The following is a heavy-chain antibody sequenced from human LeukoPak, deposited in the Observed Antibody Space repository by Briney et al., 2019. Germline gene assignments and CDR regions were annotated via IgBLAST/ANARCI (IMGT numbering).Heavy chain of an antibody. CDR2: IFPGNSDT. V-gene: IGHV5-51*01. J-gene: IGHJ4*02. Sequence: ESLKISCEGSGYSFTSYWIGWARQMPGQGLEWMAIIFPGNSDTIYSPSFRGQVTISADKSISTAYLQWRGLKASDTAMYYCVRHNIYALDYWGQGTLVTVSS. D-gene: IGHD2/OR15-2a*01. CDR1: GYSFTSYW. CDR3: VRHNIYALDY.